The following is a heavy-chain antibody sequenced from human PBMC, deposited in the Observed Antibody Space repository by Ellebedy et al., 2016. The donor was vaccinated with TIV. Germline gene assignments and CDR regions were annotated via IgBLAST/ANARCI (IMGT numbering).Heavy chain of an antibody. CDR2: INAGNGNT. V-gene: IGHV1-3*01. D-gene: IGHD5-18*01. Sequence: AASVKVSCKASGYTFTTYAMHWVGQAPGQRREWMAWINAGNGNTKYSQNFQGRVTITRDTSATTVYMELSSLRSEDTAVYYCAKQGGYSYGSPFDYWGQGTLVTVSS. CDR3: AKQGGYSYGSPFDY. J-gene: IGHJ4*02. CDR1: GYTFTTYA.